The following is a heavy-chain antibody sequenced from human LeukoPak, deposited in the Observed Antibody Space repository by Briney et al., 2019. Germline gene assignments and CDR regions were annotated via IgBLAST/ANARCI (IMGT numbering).Heavy chain of an antibody. V-gene: IGHV4-4*07. J-gene: IGHJ6*02. CDR3: AREGEYYGSGSYYDYYYGMGV. CDR1: GGSISSYY. D-gene: IGHD3-10*01. Sequence: SETLSLTCTVSGGSISSYYWSWIRQPAGKGLEWIGRIYTSGSTNYNPSLKSRVTMSVDTSKNQFSLKLSSVTAADTAVYYCAREGEYYGSGSYYDYYYGMGVWGQGTTVTVSS. CDR2: IYTSGST.